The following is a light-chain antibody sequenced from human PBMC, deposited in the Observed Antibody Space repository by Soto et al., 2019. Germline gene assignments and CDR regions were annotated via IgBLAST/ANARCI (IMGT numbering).Light chain of an antibody. Sequence: QSVLTQPPSASETPGQRVTIPCSGSSSNIGGNTVNWYQQLPGTAPKLLIYSNNQRPSGVPDRFSGSKSGTSASLAISGLQSEDEADYYCAAWDDSLNGYVFGTGTKLTVL. CDR1: SSNIGGNT. J-gene: IGLJ1*01. CDR3: AAWDDSLNGYV. CDR2: SNN. V-gene: IGLV1-44*01.